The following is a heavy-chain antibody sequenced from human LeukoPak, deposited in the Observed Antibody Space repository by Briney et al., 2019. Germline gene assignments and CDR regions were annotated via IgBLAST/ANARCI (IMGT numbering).Heavy chain of an antibody. V-gene: IGHV3-49*04. Sequence: KPGGSLRLSCTASGFTFGDYAMSWVRQAPGKGPEWVGFIRRKANGGTTEYAASVKGRFTISRDDSKSVAYLQMNSLKTEDTAVYYCTSGLYYDSWSDLFDYRGQGTLVTVSS. J-gene: IGHJ4*02. D-gene: IGHD3-3*01. CDR1: GFTFGDYA. CDR3: TSGLYYDSWSDLFDY. CDR2: IRRKANGGTT.